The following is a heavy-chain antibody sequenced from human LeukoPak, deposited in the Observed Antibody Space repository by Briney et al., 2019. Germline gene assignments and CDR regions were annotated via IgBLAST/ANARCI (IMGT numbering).Heavy chain of an antibody. CDR2: IYHSGST. CDR3: AEGHLGSSGYREDYFDY. J-gene: IGHJ4*02. CDR1: SGSISNNNW. Sequence: PSETLSLTCAVSSGSISNNNWWSWVRQPPGKGLEWIGEIYHSGSTNYNPSLKSRVTLSVDKPKNQFSLKLSPVTARDTAGDFFAEGHLGSSGYREDYFDYWGQGTLVTVSS. D-gene: IGHD3-22*01. V-gene: IGHV4-4*02.